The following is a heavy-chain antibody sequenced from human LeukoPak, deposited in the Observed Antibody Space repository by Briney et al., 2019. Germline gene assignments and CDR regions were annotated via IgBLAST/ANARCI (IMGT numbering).Heavy chain of an antibody. Sequence: ASVKVSCKASGYTFTSHYMHWVRQAPGQGLEWMGIINPSGGSTSYAQKFQGRVTMTRDTSTSTVYMELSSLRSEDTAVYYCARVAVAGPTLDYWGQGTLVTVSS. CDR1: GYTFTSHY. CDR3: ARVAVAGPTLDY. V-gene: IGHV1-46*01. J-gene: IGHJ4*02. CDR2: INPSGGST. D-gene: IGHD6-19*01.